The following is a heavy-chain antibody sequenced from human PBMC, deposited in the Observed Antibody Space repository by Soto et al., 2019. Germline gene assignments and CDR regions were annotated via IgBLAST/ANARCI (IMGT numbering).Heavy chain of an antibody. D-gene: IGHD2-15*01. V-gene: IGHV3-48*02. CDR2: ISSSSSTI. CDR3: ARDYCSGGSCYSPSYYYGMDV. J-gene: IGHJ6*02. CDR1: GFTFSSYS. Sequence: GSLRLSCAASGFTFSSYSMNWVRQAPGKGLEWVSYISSSSSTIYYADSVKGRFTISRDNAKNSLYLQMNSLRDEDTAVYYCARDYCSGGSCYSPSYYYGMDVWGQGTTVTVSS.